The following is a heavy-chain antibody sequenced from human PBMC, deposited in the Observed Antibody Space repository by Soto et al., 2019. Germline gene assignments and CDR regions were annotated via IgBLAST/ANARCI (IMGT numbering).Heavy chain of an antibody. Sequence: ASVKVSCKASGYTFTSYGISWVRQAPGQGLEWMGWISAYNGNTNYAQKLQGRVTMTTDTSTSTAYMELRSLRSDDTAVYYCARDFSRVYSRYDRSYYGMDVWGQGTTVTVYS. V-gene: IGHV1-18*04. J-gene: IGHJ6*02. CDR1: GYTFTSYG. CDR3: ARDFSRVYSRYDRSYYGMDV. D-gene: IGHD5-12*01. CDR2: ISAYNGNT.